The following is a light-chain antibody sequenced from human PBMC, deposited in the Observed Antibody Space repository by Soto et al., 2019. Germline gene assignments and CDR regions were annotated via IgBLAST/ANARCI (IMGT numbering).Light chain of an antibody. CDR3: SSYTSSSTFYV. CDR2: DVS. V-gene: IGLV2-14*01. J-gene: IGLJ1*01. Sequence: VLTEPASVAGSPGQSITMSCTRTSSDVGDYDYVSWYQQHPGKAPKLMIYDVSNRPSGVSNRFSGSKSGNTASLTISGLQAEDEADYYCSSYTSSSTFYVFGTGTKVTVL. CDR1: SSDVGDYDY.